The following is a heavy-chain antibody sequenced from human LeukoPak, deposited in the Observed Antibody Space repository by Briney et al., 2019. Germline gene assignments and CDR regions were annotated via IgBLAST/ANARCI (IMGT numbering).Heavy chain of an antibody. V-gene: IGHV3-7*01. CDR3: ARAMDV. J-gene: IGHJ6*03. Sequence: QPGGSLRLSCAASGFTFSCYWMHWVRQAPGKGLEWVATIKQDGSEIYYVDSVKGRFTISRDNAKNSLYLQMNSLRAEDTAVYYCARAMDVWGKGTTVTVSS. CDR1: GFTFSCYW. CDR2: IKQDGSEI.